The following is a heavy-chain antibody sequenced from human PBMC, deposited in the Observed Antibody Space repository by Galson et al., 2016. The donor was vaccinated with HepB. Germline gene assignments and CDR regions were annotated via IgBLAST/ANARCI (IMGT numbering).Heavy chain of an antibody. Sequence: SLRLSCAASGFTFTDYYMTWIRQAPGKGLEWVSYISSSSGFTNYADSVKGRFTVSRDNAKNSLYLQMNSLRAEDTAVYYCARHRVCSGTSCYYYMDVWGKGTTVTVSS. D-gene: IGHD2-2*01. CDR2: ISSSSGFT. J-gene: IGHJ6*03. CDR3: ARHRVCSGTSCYYYMDV. CDR1: GFTFTDYY. V-gene: IGHV3-11*06.